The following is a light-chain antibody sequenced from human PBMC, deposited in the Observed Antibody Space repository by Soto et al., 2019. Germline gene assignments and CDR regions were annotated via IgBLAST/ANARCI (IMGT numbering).Light chain of an antibody. CDR2: DAS. CDR3: QHRSDWPST. V-gene: IGKV3-11*01. Sequence: EIVLTQSPATLSLSPGERATLSCRASQSVSRYLAWYQQKPGQAPRLLIYDASNRATGIPARFSVSGSGTDFTLTISSLEPEDVAVYYCQHRSDWPSTFGGGTKVQIK. CDR1: QSVSRY. J-gene: IGKJ4*01.